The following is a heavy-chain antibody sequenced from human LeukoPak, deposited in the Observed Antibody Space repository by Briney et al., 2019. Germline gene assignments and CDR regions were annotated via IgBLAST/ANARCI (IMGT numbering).Heavy chain of an antibody. J-gene: IGHJ4*02. CDR1: GYTFTGYY. CDR2: INPNSGGT. CDR3: ARVPMASYFDY. V-gene: IGHV1-2*02. Sequence: ASVNVSCKASGYTFTGYYMHWVRQAPGQGPEWMGWINPNSGGTNYAQKFQGRVTMTRDTSISTAYMELSRLRSDDTAVYYCARVPMASYFDYWGQGTLVTVSS. D-gene: IGHD5-24*01.